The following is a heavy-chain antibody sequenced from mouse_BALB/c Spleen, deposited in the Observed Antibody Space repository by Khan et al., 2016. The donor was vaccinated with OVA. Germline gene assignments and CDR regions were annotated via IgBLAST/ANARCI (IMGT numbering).Heavy chain of an antibody. J-gene: IGHJ2*01. V-gene: IGHV5-9-1*01. Sequence: EVELVESGGGLVKPGGSLKLSCAASGLTFSSSAMSWVRQTPEKRLEWVATISTGGRKLYYADSVKGRFTISRDNAKNTLSLQMSILRSEDTAMYYCAGSITPVVAFYYWGQGTTLTVSS. CDR1: GLTFSSSA. CDR3: AGSITPVVAFYY. CDR2: ISTGGRKL. D-gene: IGHD1-1*01.